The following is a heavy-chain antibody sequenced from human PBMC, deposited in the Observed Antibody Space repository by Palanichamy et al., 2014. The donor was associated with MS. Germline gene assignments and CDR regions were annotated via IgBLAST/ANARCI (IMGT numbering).Heavy chain of an antibody. CDR3: TKDRAARLAWGWSDP. J-gene: IGHJ5*02. Sequence: EVQLLESWGRRGTEGGGPLRLSCAASGFTFSYFAMNWVRQAPGKGLQWVSGISGSGAGTAYADSVKGRFTISRDNSKNTLYLQMNSLSAEDTAVYYCTKDRAARLAWGWSDPWGQGTLVTVSS. CDR2: ISGSGAGT. D-gene: IGHD6-6*01. CDR1: GFTFSYFA. V-gene: IGHV3-23*01.